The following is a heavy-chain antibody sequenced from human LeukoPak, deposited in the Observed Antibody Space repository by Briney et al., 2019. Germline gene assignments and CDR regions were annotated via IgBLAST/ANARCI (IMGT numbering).Heavy chain of an antibody. D-gene: IGHD1-20*01. Sequence: GGSLRLSCAASGFTFSSYAMSWVRQAPGKGLEWVSHISSSGRLMQYADSVRGRFTITRDNAQNFMSLQMNNLKPEDTAVYYCARDTNNGLDVWGRGTTATVS. CDR1: GFTFSSYA. CDR2: ISSSGRLM. V-gene: IGHV3-21*04. J-gene: IGHJ6*02. CDR3: ARDTNNGLDV.